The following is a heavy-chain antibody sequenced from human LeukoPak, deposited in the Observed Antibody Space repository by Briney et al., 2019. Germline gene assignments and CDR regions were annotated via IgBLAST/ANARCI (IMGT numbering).Heavy chain of an antibody. J-gene: IGHJ6*02. CDR3: ARVSAILFMDV. Sequence: ASVKVSCKASGYTFTSYDINWVRQATGQGLEWMGWMNPNSGNTDYAQKFQGRVTMTRNTSISTAYMELSSLRSEDTAVYYCARVSAILFMDVWGQGTTVTVSS. V-gene: IGHV1-8*01. CDR1: GYTFTSYD. CDR2: MNPNSGNT. D-gene: IGHD2-2*02.